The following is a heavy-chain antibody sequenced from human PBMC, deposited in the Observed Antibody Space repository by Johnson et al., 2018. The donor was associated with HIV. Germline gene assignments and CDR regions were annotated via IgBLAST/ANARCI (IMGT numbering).Heavy chain of an antibody. Sequence: VQLVESGGGLVQPGGSLRLSCAGSGFTFSSFAMHWVRQAPGKGLEWVSVIYSGGSTYYADSVKGRFTISRDNSKNTLYLQMNSLRAEDTAVYYCAREGGSSGPDAFDIWGQGTMVTVSS. V-gene: IGHV3-66*01. J-gene: IGHJ3*02. D-gene: IGHD3-16*01. CDR3: AREGGSSGPDAFDI. CDR1: GFTFSSFA. CDR2: IYSGGST.